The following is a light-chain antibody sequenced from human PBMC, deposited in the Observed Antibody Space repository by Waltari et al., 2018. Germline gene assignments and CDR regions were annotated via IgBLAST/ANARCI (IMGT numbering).Light chain of an antibody. CDR3: CSYAGTYTFV. Sequence: SALTQPRSVSGSPGQSVTISCTGTSSDVGGYNSVSWYQQHPGKAPKVMIYDVSKRPAGVPDRFSGSKSGNTASLTISGLQAEDEADYYCCSYAGTYTFVFGGGTKVTVL. J-gene: IGLJ1*01. CDR2: DVS. V-gene: IGLV2-11*01. CDR1: SSDVGGYNS.